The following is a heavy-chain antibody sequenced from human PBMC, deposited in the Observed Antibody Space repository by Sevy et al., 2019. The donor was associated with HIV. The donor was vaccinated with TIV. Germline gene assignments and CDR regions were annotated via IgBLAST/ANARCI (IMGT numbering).Heavy chain of an antibody. V-gene: IGHV3-11*01. CDR1: TFTFCDYY. CDR3: ARVRYNYGSYYSDY. Sequence: GGSLRLSCTASTFTFCDYYMTWIRQAPGKGLECVSHISSGGSLIYYADSVKGRFTISRDNAKNSLYLQMHSLRAEDTAVYYCARVRYNYGSYYSDYWGRGTLVTVSS. J-gene: IGHJ4*02. CDR2: ISSGGSLI. D-gene: IGHD5-18*01.